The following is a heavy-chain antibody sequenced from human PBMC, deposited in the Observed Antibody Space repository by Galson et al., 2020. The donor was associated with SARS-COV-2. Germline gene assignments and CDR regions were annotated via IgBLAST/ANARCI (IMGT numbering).Heavy chain of an antibody. CDR1: GGSISSYY. J-gene: IGHJ5*02. D-gene: IGHD4-17*01. Sequence: ASETLSLTCTVSGGSISSYYWSWIRQPPGKGLEWIGYIYYSGSTNYNPSLKSRVTISVDTSKNQFSLTLSSVTAADTAVYYCARLDYGDYWGWFDPWGQGTLVTVSS. V-gene: IGHV4-59*08. CDR2: IYYSGST. CDR3: ARLDYGDYWGWFDP.